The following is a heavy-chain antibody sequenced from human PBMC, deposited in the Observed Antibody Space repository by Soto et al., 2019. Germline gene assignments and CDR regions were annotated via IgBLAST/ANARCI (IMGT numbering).Heavy chain of an antibody. CDR1: GGSISSGGYY. CDR2: IYYSGST. D-gene: IGHD3-3*01. J-gene: IGHJ6*02. V-gene: IGHV4-31*03. CDR3: ARDAAFDTIFGVVIIPDGGLLNRYGMDV. Sequence: SETLSLTCTVSGGSISSGGYYWSWIRQHPGKGLEWIGYIYYSGSTYYNPSLKSRVTISVDTSKNQFSLKLSSVTAADTAVYYCARDAAFDTIFGVVIIPDGGLLNRYGMDVWGQGTTVTVSS.